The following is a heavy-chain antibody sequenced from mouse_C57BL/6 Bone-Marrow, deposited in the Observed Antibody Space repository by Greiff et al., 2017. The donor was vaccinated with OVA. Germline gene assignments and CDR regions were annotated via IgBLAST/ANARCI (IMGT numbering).Heavy chain of an antibody. J-gene: IGHJ2*01. CDR1: GFSLTSYG. D-gene: IGHD1-1*01. CDR3: ARNFYYYGSSYGYFDY. V-gene: IGHV2-2*01. Sequence: VKVVESGPGLVQPSQSLSITCTVSGFSLTSYGVHWVRQSPGKGLEWLGVIWSGGSTDYNAAFISRLSISKDNSKSQVFFKMNSLQADDTAIYYCARNFYYYGSSYGYFDYWGQGTTLTVSS. CDR2: IWSGGST.